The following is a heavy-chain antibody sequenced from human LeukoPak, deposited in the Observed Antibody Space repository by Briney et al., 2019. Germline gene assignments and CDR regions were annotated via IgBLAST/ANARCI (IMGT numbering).Heavy chain of an antibody. V-gene: IGHV3-7*01. J-gene: IGHJ3*02. Sequence: GGSLRLSCAASGFTFRTYWMSWVRQAPGRGLEWVANIRQDGSDQYYVDSVKGRFTISRDNAKNSLYLQMNSLRAEDTAVYYCARVRDGPYDAFDIWGQGTMVTVSS. CDR2: IRQDGSDQ. D-gene: IGHD4-17*01. CDR1: GFTFRTYW. CDR3: ARVRDGPYDAFDI.